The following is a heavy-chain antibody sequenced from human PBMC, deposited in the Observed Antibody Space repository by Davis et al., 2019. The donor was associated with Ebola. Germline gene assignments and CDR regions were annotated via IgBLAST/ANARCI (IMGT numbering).Heavy chain of an antibody. CDR2: FGGNDGGP. V-gene: IGHV3-23*01. CDR1: GFTFSNYG. CDR3: AKATTGNDPCFDHCGQGVPVTVSSGMDV. Sequence: GESLKISCAASGFTFSNYGISWVRQAPGKGLEWISTFGGNDGGPNYADSVKGRFTISRDNSRNTVSLQMHSLRADDTAVYYCAKATTGNDPCFDHCGQGVPVTVSSGMDVWGQGTTVTVSS. D-gene: IGHD3-9*01. J-gene: IGHJ6*02.